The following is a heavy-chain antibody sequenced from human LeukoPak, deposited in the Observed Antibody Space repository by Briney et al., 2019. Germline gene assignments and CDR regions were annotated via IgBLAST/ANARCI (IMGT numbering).Heavy chain of an antibody. Sequence: GGSLRLSCAASGFTFDDYAMHWVRQAPGKGLEWVSGISWNSGSIGYADSVKGRFTISRDNAKNSLYLQMNSLRAEDTAVYYCAGWPSSSWYKVAAFGIWGQGTMVTVSS. V-gene: IGHV3-9*01. CDR1: GFTFDDYA. J-gene: IGHJ3*02. CDR3: AGWPSSSWYKVAAFGI. D-gene: IGHD6-13*01. CDR2: ISWNSGSI.